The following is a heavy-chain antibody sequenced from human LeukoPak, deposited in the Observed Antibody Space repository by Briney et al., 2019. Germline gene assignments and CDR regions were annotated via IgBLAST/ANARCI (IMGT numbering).Heavy chain of an antibody. CDR1: GFTFITYG. V-gene: IGHV3-33*01. Sequence: PGRSLRLSCAASGFTFITYGMHWVRQAPGKGLECLAVIWNDGSNKYYADSVKGRFTISRDNSKNTLYLQMNSLRAEDSAVYYCARDGYGYFDYWGQGTLVTVSS. CDR3: ARDGYGYFDY. CDR2: IWNDGSNK. J-gene: IGHJ4*02. D-gene: IGHD5-18*01.